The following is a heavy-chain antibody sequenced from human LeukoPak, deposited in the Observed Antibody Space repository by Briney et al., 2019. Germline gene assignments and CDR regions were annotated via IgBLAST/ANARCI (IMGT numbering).Heavy chain of an antibody. V-gene: IGHV4-30-4*01. CDR2: IYYSGST. CDR3: ASHSPVLAFDI. CDR1: GGSISSGDYY. Sequence: SQTLSLTCTVSGGSISSGDYYWSWIRQPPGKGLEWIGYIYYSGSTYYNPSLKSRVTISVDTSKNQFPLKLSSVTAADTAVYYCASHSPVLAFDIWGQGTMVTVSS. D-gene: IGHD2-15*01. J-gene: IGHJ3*02.